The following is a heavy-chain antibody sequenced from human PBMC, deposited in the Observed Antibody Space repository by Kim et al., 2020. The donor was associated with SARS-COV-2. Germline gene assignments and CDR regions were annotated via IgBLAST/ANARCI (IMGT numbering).Heavy chain of an antibody. Sequence: SETLSLTCTVSGGSVSSSRYYWSWIRQPPGKGLEWIGQINNSWDTNYNPSLKSRVTISIDSSKNQFSLKLNSVTAADTAVYYCARENDSGSYFFDNWGQGTQVTVSS. CDR3: ARENDSGSYFFDN. D-gene: IGHD3-22*01. CDR2: INNSWDT. V-gene: IGHV4-61*01. J-gene: IGHJ4*02. CDR1: GGSVSSSRYY.